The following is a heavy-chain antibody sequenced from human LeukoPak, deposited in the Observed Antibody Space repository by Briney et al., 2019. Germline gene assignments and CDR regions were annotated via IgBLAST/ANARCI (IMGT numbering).Heavy chain of an antibody. V-gene: IGHV3-11*01. Sequence: GGSLRLSCAASGFTFSDHYMTWIRQAPGKGLEWVSYISSSGTTIYYADSVKGRFTISRDNAKNSLYLQMNSLRAEDTAVYYCARGDCISTSCSSGHFAYWGQGTLVTVSS. CDR3: ARGDCISTSCSSGHFAY. D-gene: IGHD2-2*01. CDR1: GFTFSDHY. CDR2: ISSSGTTI. J-gene: IGHJ4*02.